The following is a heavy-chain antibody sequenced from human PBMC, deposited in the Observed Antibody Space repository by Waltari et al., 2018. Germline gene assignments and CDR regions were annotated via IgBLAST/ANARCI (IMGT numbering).Heavy chain of an antibody. CDR3: ARDPPVGDFDI. CDR1: GGSISPTSHY. J-gene: IGHJ3*02. CDR2: IAHGRIT. D-gene: IGHD2-15*01. Sequence: QLQLQESGPGLVKPSETLSLTCPVPGGSISPTSHYWAWIRQPPGKGLEWIASIAHGRITYYNPSLKSRVTISLDTSKNQFSLGLSSVTAADTAFYYCARDPPVGDFDIWGQGTVVTVSS. V-gene: IGHV4-39*07.